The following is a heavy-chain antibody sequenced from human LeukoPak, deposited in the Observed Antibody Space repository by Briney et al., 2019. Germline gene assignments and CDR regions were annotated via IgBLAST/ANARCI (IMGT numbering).Heavy chain of an antibody. Sequence: ASVKVSCKASGYTFTSYDINWVRQATGQGLEWMGWMNPNSGNTGYAQKFQGRVTMTRNTSISTAYMELSSLRSEDTAVYYCARDYYDFWSGYYYYYYYMDVWGKGTTVTVPS. V-gene: IGHV1-8*01. CDR2: MNPNSGNT. CDR3: ARDYYDFWSGYYYYYYYMDV. CDR1: GYTFTSYD. J-gene: IGHJ6*03. D-gene: IGHD3-3*01.